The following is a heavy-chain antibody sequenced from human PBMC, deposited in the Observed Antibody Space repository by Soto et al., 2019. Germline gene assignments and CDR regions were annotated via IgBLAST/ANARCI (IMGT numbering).Heavy chain of an antibody. CDR3: ARVGGYSYNFDY. J-gene: IGHJ4*02. CDR2: ISSSSSYI. V-gene: IGHV3-21*01. D-gene: IGHD5-18*01. Sequence: EVQLVESGGGLVKPGGSLRLSCAASGFTFSSYSMNWVRQAPGKGLEWVSSISSSSSYIYYADSVKGRFTISRDNAKNSLYLQMNILRAEDTAVYYCARVGGYSYNFDYWGQGTLVTVSS. CDR1: GFTFSSYS.